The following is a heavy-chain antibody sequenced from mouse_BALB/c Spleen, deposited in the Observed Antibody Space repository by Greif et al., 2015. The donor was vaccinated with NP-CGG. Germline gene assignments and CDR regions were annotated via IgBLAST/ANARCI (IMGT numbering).Heavy chain of an antibody. CDR1: GYTFSSYW. CDR3: ASYGSSYYAMDY. V-gene: IGHV1-9*01. J-gene: IGHJ4*01. Sequence: VQLQQSGAELMKPGASVKISCKATGYTFSSYWIEWVKQRPGHGLEWIGEILPGSGSTNYNEKFKGKATFTADTSSNTAYMQLSSLTSEDSAVYYCASYGSSYYAMDYWGQGTSVNVSS. CDR2: ILPGSGST. D-gene: IGHD1-1*01.